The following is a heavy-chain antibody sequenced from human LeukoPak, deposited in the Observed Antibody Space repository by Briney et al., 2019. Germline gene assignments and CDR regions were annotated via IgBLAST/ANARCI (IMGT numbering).Heavy chain of an antibody. CDR3: ARKVFAVAVTLDY. J-gene: IGHJ4*02. Sequence: SETLSLTCTVSGGSISSYYWSWIRQTPGKGLEWIGYIYYTGSTNYNPSLKSRVTISVDTSKNQFSLKLSSVTAADTAVYYCARKVFAVAVTLDYWGQGTLVTVSS. CDR2: IYYTGST. V-gene: IGHV4-59*12. D-gene: IGHD6-19*01. CDR1: GGSISSYY.